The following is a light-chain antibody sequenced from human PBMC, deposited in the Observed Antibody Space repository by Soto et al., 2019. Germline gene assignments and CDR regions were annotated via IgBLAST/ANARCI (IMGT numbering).Light chain of an antibody. Sequence: ILMTQSPATLSVSPGERATLSCRASQSVSNNLAWYQQKPCQSPRLLTYDAFTRATGISARFSVTGCGTEFTLTISGLQSEDCAVYDRQQYNNWTPWTVGQGTKVEIK. CDR3: QQYNNWTPWT. J-gene: IGKJ1*01. V-gene: IGKV3-15*01. CDR1: QSVSNN. CDR2: DAF.